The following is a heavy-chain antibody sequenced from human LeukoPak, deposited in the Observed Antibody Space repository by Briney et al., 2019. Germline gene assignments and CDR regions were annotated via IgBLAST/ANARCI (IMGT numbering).Heavy chain of an antibody. CDR2: IYLYGTT. Sequence: PSETLSLTCSVSIGSISSSKWWSWVRQSPVKGLEWIGEIYLYGTTNYNPSFTSRVTMPVDRSRNQFSLKLTSVTAADTAVYYCARQKWEQQGRDYYFNGLDVWGPGTTVIVS. J-gene: IGHJ6*02. CDR1: IGSISSSKW. V-gene: IGHV4-4*02. CDR3: ARQKWEQQGRDYYFNGLDV. D-gene: IGHD1/OR15-1a*01.